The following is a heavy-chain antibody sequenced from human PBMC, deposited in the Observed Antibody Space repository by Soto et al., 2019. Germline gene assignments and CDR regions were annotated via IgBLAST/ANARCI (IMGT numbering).Heavy chain of an antibody. D-gene: IGHD1-1*01. Sequence: QVQLQESGPGLVKPSETLSLTCTVSGGSISSYYWSWIRQPPGKGLEWIGYIYYSGSTNYNPSLTSRVTISVDTSKNQFSLKLSSVTAADTAVYYCARAEMATTNWFDPWGQGTLVTVSS. CDR1: GGSISSYY. CDR2: IYYSGST. CDR3: ARAEMATTNWFDP. J-gene: IGHJ5*02. V-gene: IGHV4-59*01.